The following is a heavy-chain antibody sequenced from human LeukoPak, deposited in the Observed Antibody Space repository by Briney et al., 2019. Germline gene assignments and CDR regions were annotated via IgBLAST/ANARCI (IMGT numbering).Heavy chain of an antibody. CDR2: ISSSSSYT. V-gene: IGHV3-11*06. CDR3: ARDSYDSSGYYSGFDY. CDR1: GFTFSDYY. Sequence: KPGGSLRLSCAASGFTFSDYYMSWIRQAPGKGLEWVSYISSSSSYTNYADSVKGRFTISRDNAKNSLYLQVNSLRAEDTAVYYCARDSYDSSGYYSGFDYWGQGTLVTVSS. J-gene: IGHJ4*02. D-gene: IGHD3-22*01.